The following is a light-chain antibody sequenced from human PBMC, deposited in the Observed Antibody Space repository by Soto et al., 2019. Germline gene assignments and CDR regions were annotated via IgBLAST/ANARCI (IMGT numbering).Light chain of an antibody. V-gene: IGKV1-39*01. Sequence: DIQMTQSPSSLSASVGDRVTITCRASQSISSYLNWYQQKQGKAPKLLIYAASSLQSGVPSRFSGSGSGTDFTLTISSLQPEDVATYYCQQSYSTPYTFGQGTKLEIK. J-gene: IGKJ2*01. CDR3: QQSYSTPYT. CDR1: QSISSY. CDR2: AAS.